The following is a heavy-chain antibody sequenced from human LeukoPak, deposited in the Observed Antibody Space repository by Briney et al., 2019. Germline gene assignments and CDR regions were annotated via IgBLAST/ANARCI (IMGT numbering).Heavy chain of an antibody. V-gene: IGHV4-59*11. CDR1: GGSISSHY. Sequence: SETLSLTCTVSGGSISSHYWSWIRQPPGKGLEWIGYIYYSGSTNYNPSLKSRVTISVDTSKNQFSLKLSSVTAADTAVYYCARGWLDYYYGMDVWGQGTTVTVSS. CDR2: IYYSGST. D-gene: IGHD5-18*01. CDR3: ARGWLDYYYGMDV. J-gene: IGHJ6*02.